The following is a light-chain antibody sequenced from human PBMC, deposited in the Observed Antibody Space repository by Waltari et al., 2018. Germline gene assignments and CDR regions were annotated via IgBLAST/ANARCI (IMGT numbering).Light chain of an antibody. V-gene: IGKV3D-20*02. CDR3: QQRSIWPYT. J-gene: IGKJ2*01. CDR1: QTVRTTY. CDR2: DAS. Sequence: EIVFTQSPGTLSLSPGERAPLSCRASQTVRTTYLAWYQQKPGQAPRLLLFDASSRATGIPARFRGTGSGTDFTLTVSDLEPEDFGIYYCQQRSIWPYTFGQGTRLEIK.